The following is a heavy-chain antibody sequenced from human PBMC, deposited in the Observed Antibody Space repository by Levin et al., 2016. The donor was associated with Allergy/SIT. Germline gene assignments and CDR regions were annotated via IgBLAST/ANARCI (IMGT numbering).Heavy chain of an antibody. CDR2: IKPDGGYE. CDR3: AREKKLGGTFDI. V-gene: IGHV3-7*01. J-gene: IGHJ3*02. Sequence: GGSLRLSCAASGFTFNNYWMNWVRQTPGKGLEWVADIKPDGGYESYVDSVKGRFTISRDNAKDSLYLQMNSLRVEDTAVYYCAREKKLGGTFDIWGQGTSVIVSS. CDR1: GFTFNNYW. D-gene: IGHD7-27*01.